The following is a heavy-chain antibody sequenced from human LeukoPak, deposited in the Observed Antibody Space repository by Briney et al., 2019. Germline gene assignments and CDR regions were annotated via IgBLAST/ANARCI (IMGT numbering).Heavy chain of an antibody. J-gene: IGHJ4*02. CDR2: IYYSGST. V-gene: IGHV4-61*01. CDR3: ARAAYSGSYHSDY. Sequence: SETLSLTCTVSGGSVNSGSYYWNWIRQPPGRGLEWIGYIYYSGSTNYNPSLKSRVTISVDTSKNQFSLKLSSVTAADTAVYYCARAAYSGSYHSDYWGQGTLVTVSS. CDR1: GGSVNSGSYY. D-gene: IGHD1-26*01.